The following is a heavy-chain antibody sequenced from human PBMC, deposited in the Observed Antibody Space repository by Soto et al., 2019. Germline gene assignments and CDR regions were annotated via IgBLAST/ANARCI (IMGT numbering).Heavy chain of an antibody. CDR3: ARLQFCSSTSCYLRGAFDI. CDR1: GYSFNSYW. Sequence: GEYLKISCKGSGYSFNSYWIGWVRQMPGKGLEWMGIIYPGDSDTRYSPSFQGQVTISADKSISTAYLQWSSLKASDTSMYYCARLQFCSSTSCYLRGAFDIWGQGTMVAVSS. CDR2: IYPGDSDT. J-gene: IGHJ3*02. D-gene: IGHD2-2*01. V-gene: IGHV5-51*01.